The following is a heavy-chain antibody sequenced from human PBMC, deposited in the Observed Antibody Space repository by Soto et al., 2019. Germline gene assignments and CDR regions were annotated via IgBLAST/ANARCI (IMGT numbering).Heavy chain of an antibody. Sequence: GGSLRLSCAASGFTFSSYWMSWVPQAPGKGLEWVANIKQDGSEKYYVDSVKGRFTISRDNAKNSLYLQMNSLRAEDTAVYYCARTTVTIDFDYWGQGTLVTVSS. CDR2: IKQDGSEK. CDR1: GFTFSSYW. D-gene: IGHD4-17*01. J-gene: IGHJ4*02. CDR3: ARTTVTIDFDY. V-gene: IGHV3-7*01.